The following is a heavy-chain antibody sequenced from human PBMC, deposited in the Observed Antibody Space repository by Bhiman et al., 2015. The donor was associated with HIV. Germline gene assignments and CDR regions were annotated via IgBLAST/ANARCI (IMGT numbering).Heavy chain of an antibody. V-gene: IGHV3-21*01. CDR2: ISSSSSYI. J-gene: IGHJ4*02. Sequence: EVQLVESGGGLVKPGGSLRLSCAASGFTFSSYSMNWVRQAPGKGLEWVSSISSSSSYIYYADSVKGRFTISRDNAKNSLYLQMNSLRAEDTAVYYCARANPYSTQGVKIDYWGQGTLVTVSS. CDR1: GFTFSSYS. D-gene: IGHD3-10*01. CDR3: ARANPYSTQGVKIDY.